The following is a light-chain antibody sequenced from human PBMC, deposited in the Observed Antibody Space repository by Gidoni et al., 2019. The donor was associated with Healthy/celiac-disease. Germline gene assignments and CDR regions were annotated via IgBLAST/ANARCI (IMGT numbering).Light chain of an antibody. CDR1: SGYRNYK. CDR3: GADHGSGSNFVVV. V-gene: IGLV9-49*01. J-gene: IGLJ2*01. Sequence: QPVLTQPPSASASLGAPATLTCPLSSGYRNYKGDWYQQRPGKGPRFVMRVGTGGIVGSKGDGIPDRFSVLGSGLNRYLTIKNIQEEDESDYHCGADHGSGSNFVVVFGGGTKLTVL. CDR2: VGTGGIVG.